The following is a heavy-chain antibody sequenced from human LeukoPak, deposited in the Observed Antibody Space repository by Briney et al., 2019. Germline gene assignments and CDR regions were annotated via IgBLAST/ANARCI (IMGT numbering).Heavy chain of an antibody. D-gene: IGHD3-16*01. CDR2: ISGSGGST. Sequence: GGSLRFSCAASGFTFSSYAMSWVRQALGKGLEWVSAISGSGGSTYYADSVKGRFTISRDNSKNTLYLQMNSLRAEDTAVYYCAKDRGSYFDYWGQGTLVTVSS. CDR1: GFTFSSYA. J-gene: IGHJ4*02. CDR3: AKDRGSYFDY. V-gene: IGHV3-23*01.